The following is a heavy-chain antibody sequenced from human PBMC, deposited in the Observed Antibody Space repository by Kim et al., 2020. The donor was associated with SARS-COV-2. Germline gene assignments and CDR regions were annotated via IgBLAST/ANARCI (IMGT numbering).Heavy chain of an antibody. CDR2: TYYRSTWHN. J-gene: IGHJ5*02. Sequence: PSGGLEWLGRTYYRSTWHNDYAVSVKSRITINADTSKNQFSLQLNSVTPEDTAVYYCARATPGIFFFDPWGQGTLVTVSS. CDR3: ARATPGIFFFDP. V-gene: IGHV6-1*01. D-gene: IGHD3-9*01.